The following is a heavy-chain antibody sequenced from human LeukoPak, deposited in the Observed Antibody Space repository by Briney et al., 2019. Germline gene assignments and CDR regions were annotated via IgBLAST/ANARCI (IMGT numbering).Heavy chain of an antibody. V-gene: IGHV3-7*01. Sequence: PGGSLRLSCAASGFTFSSYWMIWVRQAPGKGLEWVANIKQDGSEKYYVDSVKGRFTISRDNAKNSLYLQMNSLRAEDTAVYYCARMEDVDTAMVHNYYFDYWGQGTLVTVSS. D-gene: IGHD5-18*01. J-gene: IGHJ4*02. CDR1: GFTFSSYW. CDR3: ARMEDVDTAMVHNYYFDY. CDR2: IKQDGSEK.